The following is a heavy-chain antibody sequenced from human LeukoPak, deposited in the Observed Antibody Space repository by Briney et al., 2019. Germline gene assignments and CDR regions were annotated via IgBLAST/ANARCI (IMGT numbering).Heavy chain of an antibody. CDR1: GFTFGSYG. CDR2: ISYDGSNK. V-gene: IGHV3-30*18. Sequence: GGSLRLSCAAPGFTFGSYGMHWVRQAPGKGLEWVAVISYDGSNKYYADSVKGRFTISRDNSKNTLYLQMNSLRAEDTAVYYCAKGSTQDYGMDVWGQGTTVTVSS. J-gene: IGHJ6*02. D-gene: IGHD5/OR15-5a*01. CDR3: AKGSTQDYGMDV.